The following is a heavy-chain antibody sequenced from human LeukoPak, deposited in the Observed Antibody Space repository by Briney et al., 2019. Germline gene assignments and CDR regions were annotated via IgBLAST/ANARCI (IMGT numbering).Heavy chain of an antibody. V-gene: IGHV1-3*01. CDR2: INAGNGNT. D-gene: IGHD3-10*01. CDR3: AVYYYGSGSYYKYYFDY. Sequence: ASVKVSCKASGYTLTSYAMHWVRQAPGQSLEWMGWINAGNGNTKYSQKFQGRVTITRDTSASTAYMELSSLRSEDTAVYYCAVYYYGSGSYYKYYFDYWGQGTLVTVSS. CDR1: GYTLTSYA. J-gene: IGHJ4*02.